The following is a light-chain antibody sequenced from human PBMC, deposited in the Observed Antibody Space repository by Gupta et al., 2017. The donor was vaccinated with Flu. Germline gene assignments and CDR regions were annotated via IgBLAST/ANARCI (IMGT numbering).Light chain of an antibody. V-gene: IGKV1-5*03. J-gene: IGKJ1*01. CDR1: QSISSW. CDR2: KAS. CDR3: QQNNTYPWT. Sequence: DIQMTQSPSTLSASVGDRVTITCRASQSISSWLPWYQQRPGKAPKLLIFKASRVQSGVPSRFSGSGSGTEFTLTISSLQPEDFPTYYCQQNNTYPWTFGQGTKVEIK.